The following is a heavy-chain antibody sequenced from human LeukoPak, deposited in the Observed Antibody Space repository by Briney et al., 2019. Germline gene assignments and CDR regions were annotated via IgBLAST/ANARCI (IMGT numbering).Heavy chain of an antibody. CDR1: GGSISNSNYF. Sequence: SETLSLTCTVSGGSISNSNYFWGWVRQPPGKGLEWIGSIYYSGSTYYNPSLKSRVTISIDTSKNLFTLKLSSVTAADTALYYCATEDVVIPTAAQRPLDYWGQGTLVTVSS. J-gene: IGHJ4*02. CDR3: ATEDVVIPTAAQRPLDY. CDR2: IYYSGST. D-gene: IGHD3-16*02. V-gene: IGHV4-39*02.